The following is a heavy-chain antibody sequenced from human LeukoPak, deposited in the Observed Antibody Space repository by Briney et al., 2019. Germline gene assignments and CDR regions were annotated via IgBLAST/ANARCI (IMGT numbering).Heavy chain of an antibody. CDR1: GFTFNRHW. CDR3: TTVLWFGAFFDY. J-gene: IGHJ4*02. V-gene: IGHV3-15*01. Sequence: GGSLRLSCAASGFTFNRHWMSWVRQAPGKGLEWVGRIKSKTDGGTTDYAAPVKGRFTISRDDSKNTLYLQMNSLKTEDTAVYYCTTVLWFGAFFDYWGQGTLVTVSS. CDR2: IKSKTDGGTT. D-gene: IGHD3-10*01.